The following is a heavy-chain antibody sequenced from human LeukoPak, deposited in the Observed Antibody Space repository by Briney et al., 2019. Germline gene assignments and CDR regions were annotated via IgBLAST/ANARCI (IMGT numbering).Heavy chain of an antibody. CDR1: GFTFSSYG. J-gene: IGHJ3*02. V-gene: IGHV3-30*02. CDR3: AKDLGSYSSGWYRSAFDI. D-gene: IGHD6-19*01. Sequence: GGSLRLSCAASGFTFSSYGMHWVRQAPGKGLEWVAFIRYDGSNKYYADSVKGRFTISRDNSKNTLYLQMNSLRAEDTAVYYCAKDLGSYSSGWYRSAFDIWGQGTMVTVSS. CDR2: IRYDGSNK.